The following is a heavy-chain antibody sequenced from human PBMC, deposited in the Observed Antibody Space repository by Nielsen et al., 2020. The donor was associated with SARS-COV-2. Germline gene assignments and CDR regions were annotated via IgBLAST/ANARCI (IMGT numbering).Heavy chain of an antibody. CDR1: GYTFTSYC. Sequence: GESLKISCKGSGYTFTSYCIAWVRQMPGKGLEWMGIICPADSDTRYSPSFQGQVTISADKSINTAYVQWNSLKASDTAMYYCARHRESRDSSGWYSIDYWGPGTLVTVSS. CDR3: ARHRESRDSSGWYSIDY. D-gene: IGHD6-19*01. CDR2: ICPADSDT. J-gene: IGHJ4*02. V-gene: IGHV5-51*01.